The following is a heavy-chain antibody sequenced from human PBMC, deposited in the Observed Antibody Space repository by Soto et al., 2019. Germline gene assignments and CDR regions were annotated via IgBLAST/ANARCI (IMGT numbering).Heavy chain of an antibody. D-gene: IGHD3-3*01. Sequence: PGGSLILSCPSSGFPFSSYAMSLVRQAPGQGLECVSAFSGSGGSTYYADSVTGRFTISRGNSNKTLYLPITSLRAEDTAVYYCAKEDSNDFWSGYYAVDYWGQGTLVTVSS. CDR3: AKEDSNDFWSGYYAVDY. CDR1: GFPFSSYA. J-gene: IGHJ4*02. CDR2: FSGSGGST. V-gene: IGHV3-23*01.